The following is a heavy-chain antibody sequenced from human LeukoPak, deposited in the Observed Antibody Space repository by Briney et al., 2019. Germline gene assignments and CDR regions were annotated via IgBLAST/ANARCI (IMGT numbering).Heavy chain of an antibody. J-gene: IGHJ4*02. V-gene: IGHV3-30-3*01. CDR1: GFTFSSYA. D-gene: IGHD2-2*02. Sequence: PGRSLRLSCAASGFTFSSYAMHWVRQAPGKGLEWVAVISYDGSNKYYADSVKGRFTISRDNSKNTLYLQMNSLRAEDTAVYYCARDLGPYNFDYWGQGTLVTVSS. CDR2: ISYDGSNK. CDR3: ARDLGPYNFDY.